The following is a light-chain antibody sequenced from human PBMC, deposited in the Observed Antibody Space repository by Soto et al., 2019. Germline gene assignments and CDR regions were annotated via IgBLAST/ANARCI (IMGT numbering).Light chain of an antibody. Sequence: EIVLTQSPGTLSLSPGERAILSCRASQSVSSTYLAWYQQTPGQAPRLLIYGASSRATGIPDRFSGSGSGTDFTLTISRLEPEDFAVYYCQQYGSSPFTFGPGTKVDIK. CDR1: QSVSSTY. CDR3: QQYGSSPFT. J-gene: IGKJ3*01. V-gene: IGKV3-20*01. CDR2: GAS.